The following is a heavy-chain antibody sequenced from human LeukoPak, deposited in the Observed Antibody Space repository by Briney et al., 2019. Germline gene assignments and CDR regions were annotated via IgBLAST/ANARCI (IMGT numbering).Heavy chain of an antibody. CDR2: INHSGST. CDR3: ARHPEDKLWFGQTGFAFDI. Sequence: SETPSLTCAVYGGSFSGYYWSWIRQPPGKGLEWIGEINHSGSTNYNPSLKSRVTISVDTSKNQFSLKLSSVTAADTAVYYCARHPEDKLWFGQTGFAFDIWGQGTMVTVSS. J-gene: IGHJ3*02. D-gene: IGHD3-10*01. V-gene: IGHV4-34*01. CDR1: GGSFSGYY.